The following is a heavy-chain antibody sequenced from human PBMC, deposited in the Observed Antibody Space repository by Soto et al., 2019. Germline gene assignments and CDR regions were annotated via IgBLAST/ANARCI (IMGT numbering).Heavy chain of an antibody. CDR1: GYTFTSYA. CDR3: ARNTYGSGYFDY. D-gene: IGHD3-10*01. CDR2: INVGNGDT. V-gene: IGHV1-3*01. Sequence: VASLKVSCKASGYTFTSYAIHWVRHAPGQRLEWMGGINVGNGDTKYSQQFQGRTTITRDTSASTAYMELSSLRSEDTAVYYCARNTYGSGYFDYWGQGTLVTVSS. J-gene: IGHJ4*02.